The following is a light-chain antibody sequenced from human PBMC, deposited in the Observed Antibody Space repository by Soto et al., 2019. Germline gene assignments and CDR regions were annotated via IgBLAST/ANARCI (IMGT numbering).Light chain of an antibody. V-gene: IGKV1-39*01. CDR2: AAS. Sequence: DIQMTQSPSSLSASVGDRVTITCRASQIISTYFNWYQQRAGLAPRLLIYAASSLQSGVPPRFSGSGSGTDFTLTISSLQPEDFATYFCQQTYNAPPTFGQGTKVEIK. CDR1: QIISTY. J-gene: IGKJ1*01. CDR3: QQTYNAPPT.